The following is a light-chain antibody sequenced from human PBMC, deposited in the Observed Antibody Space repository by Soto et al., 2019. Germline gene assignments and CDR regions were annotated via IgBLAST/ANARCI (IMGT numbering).Light chain of an antibody. Sequence: DIQMTQSPSSLSASVGDRVTITCRASQSISPYLNWYQQKPGKAPNLLIYAASSLHSGVPSRFSGSGSGTDFTLTISSLQPEDFATYYCQQANSFPLTFGGGTKVDI. V-gene: IGKV1-39*01. CDR3: QQANSFPLT. J-gene: IGKJ4*01. CDR2: AAS. CDR1: QSISPY.